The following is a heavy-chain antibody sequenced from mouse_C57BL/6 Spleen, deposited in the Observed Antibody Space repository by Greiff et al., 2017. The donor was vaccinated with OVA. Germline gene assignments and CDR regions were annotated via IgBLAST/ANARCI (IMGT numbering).Heavy chain of an antibody. CDR2: ISSGGDYI. J-gene: IGHJ4*01. Sequence: EVKLMESGEGLVKPGGSLKLSCAASGFTFSSYAMSWVRQTPEKRLEWVAYISSGGDYIYYADTVKGRFTISRDNARNTLYLQMSSLKSEDTAMYYCTRDGAAQATYDAMDYWGQGTSVTVSS. CDR1: GFTFSSYA. V-gene: IGHV5-9-1*02. D-gene: IGHD3-2*02. CDR3: TRDGAAQATYDAMDY.